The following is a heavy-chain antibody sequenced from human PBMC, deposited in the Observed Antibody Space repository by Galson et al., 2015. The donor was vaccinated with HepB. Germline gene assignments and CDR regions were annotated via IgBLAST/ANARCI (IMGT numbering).Heavy chain of an antibody. CDR1: GTSLNDYY. J-gene: IGHJ5*01. Sequence: LSLTCAVFGTSLNDYYWNWVRQPPGKGLEWIGEITPGGKTDYNPSLKSRVTMSIDTTKNQFSLKLTSVTAADTAVYYCARGPTRGGWFDSWGRGTLVTVSS. D-gene: IGHD2-2*01. CDR3: ARGPTRGGWFDS. V-gene: IGHV4-34*01. CDR2: ITPGGKT.